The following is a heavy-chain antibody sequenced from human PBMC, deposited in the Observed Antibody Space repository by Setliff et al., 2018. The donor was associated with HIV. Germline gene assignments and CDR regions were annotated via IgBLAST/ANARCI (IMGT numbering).Heavy chain of an antibody. CDR2: LNYVGVT. CDR3: ATTECRGADCPQMYDY. V-gene: IGHV4-39*07. J-gene: IGHJ4*02. D-gene: IGHD2-21*02. CDR1: GGSISNSSSY. Sequence: SETLSLTCTVSGGSISNSSSYWSWIRQPPGKGLEWIGELNYVGVTNHNSSLKSRVTISVEASKRQWSLKLNSVTAADTAVYYCATTECRGADCPQMYDYWGQGILVTVSS.